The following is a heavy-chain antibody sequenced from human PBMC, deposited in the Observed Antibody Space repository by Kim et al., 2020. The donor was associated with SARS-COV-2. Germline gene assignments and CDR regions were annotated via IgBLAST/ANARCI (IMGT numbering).Heavy chain of an antibody. Sequence: YALSVKGRITNNPDTSRKQFSLQLNSVTPEDTAVYYCARDRQRAGTGVDYWGQGTLVTVSS. J-gene: IGHJ4*02. D-gene: IGHD6-19*01. V-gene: IGHV6-1*01. CDR3: ARDRQRAGTGVDY.